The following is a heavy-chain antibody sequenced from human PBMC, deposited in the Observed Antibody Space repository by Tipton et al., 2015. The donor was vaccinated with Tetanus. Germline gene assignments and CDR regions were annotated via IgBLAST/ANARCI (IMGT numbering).Heavy chain of an antibody. J-gene: IGHJ4*02. Sequence: AVSGFVFSSYTMNWVRQAPGKWLEWVASISSTSSYIYYADSVKGRFIISRDNAKNSLYLQMSSLRGDDTAVYYCASGSTLDYWGQGALVSVSS. V-gene: IGHV3-21*01. D-gene: IGHD6-25*01. CDR2: ISSTSSYI. CDR1: GFVFSSYT. CDR3: ASGSTLDY.